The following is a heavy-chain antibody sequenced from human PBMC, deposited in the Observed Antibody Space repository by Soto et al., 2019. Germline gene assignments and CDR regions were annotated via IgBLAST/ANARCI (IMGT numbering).Heavy chain of an antibody. J-gene: IGHJ4*02. CDR1: GYTFTGYY. Sequence: ASVKVSCKASGYTFTGYYMHWVRQAPGQGLEWMGWINPNSGGTNYAQKFQGWVTMTRDTSISTAYMELSRLRSDDTAVYYCARESSIFGVVTDPTYFDYWGQGTLVTVSS. CDR3: ARESSIFGVVTDPTYFDY. V-gene: IGHV1-2*04. D-gene: IGHD3-3*01. CDR2: INPNSGGT.